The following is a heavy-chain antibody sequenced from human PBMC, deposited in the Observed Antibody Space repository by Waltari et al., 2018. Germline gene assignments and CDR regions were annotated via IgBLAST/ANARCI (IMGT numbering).Heavy chain of an antibody. D-gene: IGHD6-19*01. CDR1: GYSISSGYY. Sequence: QVQLQESGPGLVKPSETLSLTCAVSGYSISSGYYWGWIRQPPGKGLEWIGSIYHSGSTYSNPSLKSRVTISVDTSKNQFSLKLSSVTAADTAVYYCARHGVGSSSGWYVDYWGQGTLVTVSS. CDR3: ARHGVGSSSGWYVDY. CDR2: IYHSGST. J-gene: IGHJ4*02. V-gene: IGHV4-38-2*01.